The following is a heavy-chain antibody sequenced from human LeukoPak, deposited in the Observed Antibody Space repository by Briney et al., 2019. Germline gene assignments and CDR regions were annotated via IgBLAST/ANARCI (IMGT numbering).Heavy chain of an antibody. J-gene: IGHJ4*02. CDR3: ANHELGDSRDY. Sequence: GGSLRLSCAAPGFTLSNSATHWVRQAPGKGLEWAAVISHDGSNKYYADSVKGRFTISRDDSKNTLYLQMNSLRAEDTAVYYCANHELGDSRDYWGQGTLVTVSS. D-gene: IGHD7-27*01. V-gene: IGHV3-30*18. CDR2: ISHDGSNK. CDR1: GFTLSNSA.